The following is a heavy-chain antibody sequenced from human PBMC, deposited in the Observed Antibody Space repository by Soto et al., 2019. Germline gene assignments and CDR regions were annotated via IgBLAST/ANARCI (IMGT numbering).Heavy chain of an antibody. D-gene: IGHD3-22*01. Sequence: EVQLVESGGGLVQPGGSLRLSCAASGFTFSSYEMNWVRQAPGKGLEWVSYISSSGSTIYYADSVKGRFTISRDNAKNSLYLQMNSLRAEDTAVYYCAKDGGTYYYDSSGSPIGYWGQGTLVTVSS. J-gene: IGHJ4*02. CDR2: ISSSGSTI. CDR1: GFTFSSYE. CDR3: AKDGGTYYYDSSGSPIGY. V-gene: IGHV3-48*03.